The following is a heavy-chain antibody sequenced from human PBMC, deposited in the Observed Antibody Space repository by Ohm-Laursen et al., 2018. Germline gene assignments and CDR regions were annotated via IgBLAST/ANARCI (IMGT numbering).Heavy chain of an antibody. V-gene: IGHV1-18*01. CDR1: GYTFTRYG. CDR3: ARSSTGAADYYYYGMDV. Sequence: SVKVSCKGSGYTFTRYGISWVRQAPGQGLEWMGWISAYNGNTNYAQKLQGRVTMTTDTPTSTAYMELRSLRSDDTAVYYCARSSTGAADYYYYGMDVWGQGTTVTVSS. D-gene: IGHD6-13*01. CDR2: ISAYNGNT. J-gene: IGHJ6*02.